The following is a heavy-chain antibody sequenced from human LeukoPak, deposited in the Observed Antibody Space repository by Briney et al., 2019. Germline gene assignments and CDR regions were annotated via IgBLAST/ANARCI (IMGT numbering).Heavy chain of an antibody. CDR1: GFTFSSYA. D-gene: IGHD5-12*01. V-gene: IGHV3-23*01. J-gene: IGHJ4*02. CDR3: ARDRSGYDQNQYFDY. Sequence: GGSLRLSCAASGFTFSSYAMSWVRQAPGKGLEWVSAISGSGGSTYYADSVKGRFTISRDNSKNTLYLQMNSLRAEDTAVYYCARDRSGYDQNQYFDYWGQGTLVTVSS. CDR2: ISGSGGST.